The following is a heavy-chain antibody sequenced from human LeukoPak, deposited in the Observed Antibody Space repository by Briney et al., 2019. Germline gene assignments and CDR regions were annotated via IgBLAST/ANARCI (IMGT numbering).Heavy chain of an antibody. Sequence: GGSLRLSCAASGFTFSSYAMSWVRQAPGKGLEWVSAISGSGGSTYYADSVRGRFTISRDNSKNTLYLQMNSLRAEDTAVYYCAPRNIVVVPAPPYGMDVWGQGTRVTVPS. CDR3: APRNIVVVPAPPYGMDV. D-gene: IGHD2-2*01. CDR1: GFTFSSYA. J-gene: IGHJ6*02. CDR2: ISGSGGST. V-gene: IGHV3-23*01.